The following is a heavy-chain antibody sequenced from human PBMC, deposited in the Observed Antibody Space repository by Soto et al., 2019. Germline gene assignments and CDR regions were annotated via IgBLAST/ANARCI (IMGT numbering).Heavy chain of an antibody. CDR1: GFTFSNYA. CDR2: ISDGGDTT. Sequence: GSLSLSFAASGFTFSNYAMNWVRQAPRKGLEWVSAISDGGDTTYYADSVKGRFIISRDNSKNTLYLQMSSLRAEDTAIYYCEKEPGRAVVGIYSNWGGQGTLVTVSS. D-gene: IGHD6-19*01. CDR3: EKEPGRAVVGIYSNW. V-gene: IGHV3-23*01. J-gene: IGHJ4*02.